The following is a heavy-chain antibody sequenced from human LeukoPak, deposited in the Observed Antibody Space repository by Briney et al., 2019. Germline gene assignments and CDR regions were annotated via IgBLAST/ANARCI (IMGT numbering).Heavy chain of an antibody. V-gene: IGHV3-23*01. CDR1: GFKFSDHY. J-gene: IGHJ4*02. Sequence: PGGSQRLSCAASGFKFSDHYIDWVRQAPGKGLEWVSYISGSGATTYYADSVKGRFTISTDNSKNTLYLQMNSLRAEDTAVYYCAKAMAGPNTHFDYWGQGTLVTVSS. CDR3: AKAMAGPNTHFDY. CDR2: ISGSGATT. D-gene: IGHD6-19*01.